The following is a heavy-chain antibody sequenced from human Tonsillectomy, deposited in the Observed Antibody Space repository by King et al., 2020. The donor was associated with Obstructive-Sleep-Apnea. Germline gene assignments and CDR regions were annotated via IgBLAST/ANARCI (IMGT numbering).Heavy chain of an antibody. CDR2: INHSGST. Sequence: VQLQQWGAGLLKPSETLSLTCAVYGGSFSGYYCSWIRQPPGKGLEWIGEINHSGSTNYNPSLKSRVTISVDTSKNQFSLKLSSVTAADTAVYYCARAKGYCSSTSCYPREFDPWGQGTLVTVSS. CDR1: GGSFSGYY. J-gene: IGHJ5*02. D-gene: IGHD2-2*01. V-gene: IGHV4-34*01. CDR3: ARAKGYCSSTSCYPREFDP.